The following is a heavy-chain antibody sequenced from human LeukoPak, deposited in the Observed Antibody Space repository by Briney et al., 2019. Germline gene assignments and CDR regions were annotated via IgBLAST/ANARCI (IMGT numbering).Heavy chain of an antibody. Sequence: GRSLRLSCAASGFTFSSYAMHWVRQAPGEGLEWVAVISYDGNTKYSADSVKGRFTISRDNSKNTLYLQMNSLSGEVTAVYYCARDTYYYASGTFYYYYYGLDVWGQGTTVTVSS. V-gene: IGHV3-30-3*01. CDR1: GFTFSSYA. CDR3: ARDTYYYASGTFYYYYYGLDV. D-gene: IGHD3-10*01. CDR2: ISYDGNTK. J-gene: IGHJ6*02.